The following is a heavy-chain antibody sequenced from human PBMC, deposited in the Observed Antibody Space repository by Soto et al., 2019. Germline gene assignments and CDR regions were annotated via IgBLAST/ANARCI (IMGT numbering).Heavy chain of an antibody. CDR1: GDSIRSSSHY. CDR2: FYYSGSP. V-gene: IGHV4-39*07. D-gene: IGHD1-26*01. CDR3: ARVSGSYYYGMDV. J-gene: IGHJ6*02. Sequence: PSDTLSLTCTVSGDSIRSSSHYWAWNRQPPGKGLEWIGGFYYSGSPYYNPSLKSRVTISVDKSKNQFSLKLSSVTAADTAVYYCARVSGSYYYGMDVWGQGTTVTVSS.